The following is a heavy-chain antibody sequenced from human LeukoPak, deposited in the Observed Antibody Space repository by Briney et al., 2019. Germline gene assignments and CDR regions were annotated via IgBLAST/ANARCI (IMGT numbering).Heavy chain of an antibody. CDR2: IYYSGST. Sequence: PSETLSLTCTVSGGSISSYYWSWIRQPPGKGLEWIGYIYYSGSTNYNPSLKSRVTISVDTSKNQFSLKLSSVTAADTAVYYCALRGNPTGRAAYDSSGYYYQYGGYYFDYWGQGTLVTVSS. CDR1: GGSISSYY. V-gene: IGHV4-59*01. D-gene: IGHD3-22*01. CDR3: ALRGNPTGRAAYDSSGYYYQYGGYYFDY. J-gene: IGHJ4*02.